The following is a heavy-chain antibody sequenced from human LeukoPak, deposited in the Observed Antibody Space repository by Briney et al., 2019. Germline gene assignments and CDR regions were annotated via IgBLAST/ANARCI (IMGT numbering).Heavy chain of an antibody. J-gene: IGHJ3*01. D-gene: IGHD5-24*01. CDR1: GFTFSAYW. Sequence: GGSLRLSCAASGFTFSAYWMSWVRQAPGKGLEWVANIKEDGSEKYSVDSVKGRFTISRDNARNSLSLQMNGLRVEDTAVYYCARDRLRSTRAFDLWGQGTMVTVSS. V-gene: IGHV3-7*04. CDR2: IKEDGSEK. CDR3: ARDRLRSTRAFDL.